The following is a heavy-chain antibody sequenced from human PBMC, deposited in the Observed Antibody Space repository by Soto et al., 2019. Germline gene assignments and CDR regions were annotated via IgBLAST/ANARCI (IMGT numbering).Heavy chain of an antibody. J-gene: IGHJ4*02. D-gene: IGHD1-26*01. CDR3: VSGLHSRLAY. CDR1: GDSVSSNRAA. V-gene: IGHV6-1*01. Sequence: SPTLSLTCVLSGDSVSSNRAAWNWVRQSQSRGLEWLGRTYYRSKWKNDYALSVNSRITINPDTSKNQFSLQLNSVTPEDTAAIYCVSGLHSRLAYWARGSLVPVSS. CDR2: TYYRSKWKN.